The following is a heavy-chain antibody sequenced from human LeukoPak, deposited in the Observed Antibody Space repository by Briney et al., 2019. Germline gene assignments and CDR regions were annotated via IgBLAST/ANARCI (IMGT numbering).Heavy chain of an antibody. V-gene: IGHV1-2*02. CDR3: ARDWGTYYDILTGYRSLGYFDY. CDR2: INPNSGGT. Sequence: GASVKVSCKASGYTFTGYYMHWVRQAPGQGLEWMGWINPNSGGTNYAQKFQGRVTMTRDTSISTAYMELSRLRSDDTAVYYCARDWGTYYDILTGYRSLGYFDYWGQGTLATVSS. J-gene: IGHJ4*02. D-gene: IGHD3-9*01. CDR1: GYTFTGYY.